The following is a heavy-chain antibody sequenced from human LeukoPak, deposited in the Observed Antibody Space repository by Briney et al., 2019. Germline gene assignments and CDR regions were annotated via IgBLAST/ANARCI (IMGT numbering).Heavy chain of an antibody. CDR1: GFTFSSYS. Sequence: PGGSLRLSCAASGFTFSSYSMNWVRQAPGKGLEWVSYISSSSSTIYYADSVKGRFTISRDNAKNSLYLQMNSLRAEDTAVYYCARAKYDSSGYFDYWGQGTLVTVSS. D-gene: IGHD3-22*01. J-gene: IGHJ4*02. V-gene: IGHV3-48*01. CDR2: ISSSSSTI. CDR3: ARAKYDSSGYFDY.